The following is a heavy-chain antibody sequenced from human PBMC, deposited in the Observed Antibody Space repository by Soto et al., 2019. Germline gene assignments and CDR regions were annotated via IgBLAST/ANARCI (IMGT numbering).Heavy chain of an antibody. CDR2: ITYNGSNK. J-gene: IGHJ5*02. Sequence: PGGSVRLSCAASGFTFSSYAMSWVRQAPGKGLEWVAAITYNGSNKYYADSVKGRFTISRDNSKNTLYLQMNSLRDEDTSVYYCAKDFRSSWYRWFDPWGQGTLVTVSS. CDR1: GFTFSSYA. CDR3: AKDFRSSWYRWFDP. D-gene: IGHD6-13*01. V-gene: IGHV3-30*18.